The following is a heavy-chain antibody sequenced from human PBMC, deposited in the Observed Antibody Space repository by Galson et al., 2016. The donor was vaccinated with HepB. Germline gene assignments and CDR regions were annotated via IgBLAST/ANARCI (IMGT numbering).Heavy chain of an antibody. D-gene: IGHD5-18*01. J-gene: IGHJ6*02. V-gene: IGHV4-31*03. CDR2: INYSGST. CDR3: AGGYLDYYYYVMDV. CDR1: GGSIRSGGYY. Sequence: LSLTCTVSGGSIRSGGYYWGWIRQHPGKGLEWIGYINYSGSTYYNPSLKSRVTVSVDTSKNQFFLKVSSVTAADTAVYYCAGGYLDYYYYVMDVWGQGTTVTVSS.